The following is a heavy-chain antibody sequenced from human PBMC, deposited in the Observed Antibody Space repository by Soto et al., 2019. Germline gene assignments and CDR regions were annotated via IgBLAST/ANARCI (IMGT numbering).Heavy chain of an antibody. J-gene: IGHJ5*02. V-gene: IGHV1-18*01. CDR2: ISAYNGNT. Sequence: ASVKVSCKASGYTFTSYGISWVRQAPRQGLEWMGWISAYNGNTNYAQKLQGRVTMTTDTSTSTAYMELRSLRSDDTAVYYCARDRVRQQLVPGWFDPWGQGTLVTVS. CDR1: GYTFTSYG. CDR3: ARDRVRQQLVPGWFDP. D-gene: IGHD6-13*01.